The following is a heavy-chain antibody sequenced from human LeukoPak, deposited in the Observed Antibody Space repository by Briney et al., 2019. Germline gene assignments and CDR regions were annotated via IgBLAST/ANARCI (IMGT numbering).Heavy chain of an antibody. CDR1: GFTFSTYG. CDR2: IWHDGGKK. CDR3: ARDLAAAASD. D-gene: IGHD2-2*01. Sequence: GGSLRLSCAASGFTFSTYGMHWVRQAPGKGLEWVAVIWHDGGKKYYADSVKGRFTISRDNSKNTLYLQMNSLRVEDTAVYYCARDLAAAASDWGQGTLVTVSS. V-gene: IGHV3-33*01. J-gene: IGHJ4*02.